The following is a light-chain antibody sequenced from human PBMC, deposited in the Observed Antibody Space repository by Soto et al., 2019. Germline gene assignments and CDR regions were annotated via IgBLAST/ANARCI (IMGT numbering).Light chain of an antibody. CDR1: QTINTF. CDR2: TTS. CDR3: QQGDSTPYT. V-gene: IGKV1-39*01. Sequence: DIQMTQSPSSLSASVGDRVTITCRASQTINTFLNWYQQKPGKAPKLLIYTTSHLHSGVPSRFSGSESGTDVTLTISSLQPEDFATYFCQQGDSTPYTFGQGTTLEIK. J-gene: IGKJ2*01.